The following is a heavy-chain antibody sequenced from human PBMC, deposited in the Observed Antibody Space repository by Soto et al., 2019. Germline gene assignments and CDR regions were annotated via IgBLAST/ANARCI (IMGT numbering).Heavy chain of an antibody. D-gene: IGHD3-10*01. CDR3: AKGRGGSGSLTPRVDF. CDR2: IRGGGDTT. J-gene: IGHJ4*02. Sequence: EVQLLESGGGLVQPGGSLRLSCAASGFTFNNYAMTWVRQAPGKGLEWVSAIRGGGDTTSYADSVKGRFTVSRDGSKNTLYLQMSSLRAEDTALYYCAKGRGGSGSLTPRVDFWGQGTLGTVSS. CDR1: GFTFNNYA. V-gene: IGHV3-23*01.